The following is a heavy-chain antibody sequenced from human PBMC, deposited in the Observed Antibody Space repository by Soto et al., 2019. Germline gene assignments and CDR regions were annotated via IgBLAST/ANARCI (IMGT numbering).Heavy chain of an antibody. V-gene: IGHV4-31*03. CDR1: GGSISSGGYY. J-gene: IGHJ4*02. D-gene: IGHD2-2*01. CDR2: IYYSGST. Sequence: PSETLSLTCTVSGGSISSGGYYWSWIRQHPGKGLEWIGYIYYSGSTYYNPSLKSRVTISVDTSKNQFSLKLSSVTAADTAVYYCAREAKDCSSTSCYYIPGYWGQGTLVTVSS. CDR3: AREAKDCSSTSCYYIPGY.